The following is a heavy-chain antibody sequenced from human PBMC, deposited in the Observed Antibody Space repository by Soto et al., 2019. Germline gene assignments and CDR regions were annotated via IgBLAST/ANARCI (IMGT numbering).Heavy chain of an antibody. V-gene: IGHV4-59*01. CDR1: GGSISSYY. Sequence: QVQLQESGPGLVKPSETLSLTCTVSGGSISSYYWSWIRQPPGKGLEWIGYIYDSGSANYNPSLRGRVTISVDTSKNQFSLKLSSVTAADTAVYYCARGGYGDYVDYWGQGTLVTVSS. CDR3: ARGGYGDYVDY. J-gene: IGHJ4*02. D-gene: IGHD4-17*01. CDR2: IYDSGSA.